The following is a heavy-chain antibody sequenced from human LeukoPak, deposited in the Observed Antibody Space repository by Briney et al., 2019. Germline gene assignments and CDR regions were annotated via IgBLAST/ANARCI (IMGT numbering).Heavy chain of an antibody. CDR1: GGSISSSSYY. D-gene: IGHD3-10*01. CDR3: ARVGYYGSGSYYTAFDI. J-gene: IGHJ3*02. V-gene: IGHV4-39*07. CDR2: IYYSGST. Sequence: SETLSLTCTVSGGSISSSSYYWGWIRQPPGKGLEWIGSIYYSGSTYYNPPLKSRVTISVDTSKNQFSLKLSSVTAADTAVYYCARVGYYGSGSYYTAFDIWGQGTMVTVSS.